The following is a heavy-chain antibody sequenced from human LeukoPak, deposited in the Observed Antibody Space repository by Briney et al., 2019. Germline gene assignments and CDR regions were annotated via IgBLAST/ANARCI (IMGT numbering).Heavy chain of an antibody. Sequence: ASVKVSCKASGYTFTGYYMHWVRQAPGQGLEWMGWINPNSGGTNYAQKFQGRVTMTRDTSISTAYMELSRLRSDDTAVYYCARDPSIGYSSGGSCYGLADYWGQGTLVTVSS. CDR3: ARDPSIGYSSGGSCYGLADY. J-gene: IGHJ4*02. V-gene: IGHV1-2*02. D-gene: IGHD2-15*01. CDR2: INPNSGGT. CDR1: GYTFTGYY.